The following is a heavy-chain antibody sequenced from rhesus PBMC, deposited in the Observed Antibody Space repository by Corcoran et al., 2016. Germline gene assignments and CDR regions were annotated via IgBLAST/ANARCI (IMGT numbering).Heavy chain of an antibody. Sequence: QVQLQESGPAVVKPSETLSLTCAVSGGSISSSNWWDWIRQSPGMGMEWIGGIHDSTVNTVYSPSLKGRVTLSIDTSQNQFSLKLSSVTAADTAVYFCARHLGSSYGWRFDVWGAGVLVTVSS. CDR1: GGSISSSNW. CDR2: IHDSTVNT. D-gene: IGHD6-43*01. CDR3: ARHLGSSYGWRFDV. V-gene: IGHV4-93*02. J-gene: IGHJ5-1*01.